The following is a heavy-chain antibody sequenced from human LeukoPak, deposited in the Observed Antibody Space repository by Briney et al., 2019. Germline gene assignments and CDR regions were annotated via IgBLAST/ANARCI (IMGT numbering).Heavy chain of an antibody. J-gene: IGHJ5*02. CDR3: ARDLYVNCSSTSGSPPPPNWFDP. V-gene: IGHV1-18*04. CDR1: GYTFTSYG. CDR2: ISAYNGNT. D-gene: IGHD2-2*01. Sequence: ASVKVSCKASGYTFTSYGISWVRQAPGQGLEWMGWISAYNGNTNYAQKLQGRVTMTTDTSTSTAYMELRSLRSDDTAVYYCARDLYVNCSSTSGSPPPPNWFDPWGQGTLVTVSS.